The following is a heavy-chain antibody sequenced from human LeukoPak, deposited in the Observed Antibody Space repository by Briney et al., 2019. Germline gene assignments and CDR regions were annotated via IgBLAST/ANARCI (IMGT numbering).Heavy chain of an antibody. CDR3: ARRAVAGTGENWFDP. D-gene: IGHD6-19*01. CDR1: GYTFTSYA. Sequence: ASVKVSCKASGYTFTSYAMHWVRQAPGQRLEWMGWINAGNGNTKYSQKFQGRVTITRDTSASTAYMELSSLRSEDMAVYYCARRAVAGTGENWFDPWGQGTLVTVSS. CDR2: INAGNGNT. V-gene: IGHV1-3*01. J-gene: IGHJ5*02.